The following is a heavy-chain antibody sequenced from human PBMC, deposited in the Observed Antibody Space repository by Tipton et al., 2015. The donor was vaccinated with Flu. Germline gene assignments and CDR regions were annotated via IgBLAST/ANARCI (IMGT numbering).Heavy chain of an antibody. CDR3: ARPNQGGSYILSAFDI. CDR2: ISSSSYI. J-gene: IGHJ3*02. D-gene: IGHD1-26*01. CDR1: GFTFSSYS. Sequence: GSLRLSCAASGFTFSSYSMNWVRQAPGKGLEWVSSISSSSYIYYADSVKGRFTISRDNAKNSLYLQMNSLRAEDTAVYYCARPNQGGSYILSAFDIWGQGTMVTVSS. V-gene: IGHV3-21*01.